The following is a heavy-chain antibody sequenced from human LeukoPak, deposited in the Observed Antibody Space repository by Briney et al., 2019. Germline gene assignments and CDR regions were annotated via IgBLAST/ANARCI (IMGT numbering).Heavy chain of an antibody. CDR1: GFTFSSYS. D-gene: IGHD5-24*01. CDR2: ISSSGSTI. V-gene: IGHV3-48*04. Sequence: PGGSLRLSCAASGFTFSSYSMNWVRQAPGKGLEWVSYISSSGSTIYYADSVKGRFTISRDNAKNSLYLQMNSLRAEDTAVYYCARDGKLPVDAFDIWGQGTMVTVSS. J-gene: IGHJ3*02. CDR3: ARDGKLPVDAFDI.